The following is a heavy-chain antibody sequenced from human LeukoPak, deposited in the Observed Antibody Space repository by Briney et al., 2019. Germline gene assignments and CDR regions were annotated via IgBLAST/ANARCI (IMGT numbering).Heavy chain of an antibody. D-gene: IGHD2-2*01. V-gene: IGHV4-59*11. CDR2: IHYSGST. CDR1: GGSISNHY. CDR3: ARDFGRGYCSTTSCFVPWFDP. J-gene: IGHJ5*02. Sequence: PSETLSLTCTVSGGSISNHYWSWIRQPPGKGLEWIGYIHYSGSTNYNPSLKSRVTISVDTSKNQFSLKLTSVTAADTAVYYCARDFGRGYCSTTSCFVPWFDPWGRGTLVTVSS.